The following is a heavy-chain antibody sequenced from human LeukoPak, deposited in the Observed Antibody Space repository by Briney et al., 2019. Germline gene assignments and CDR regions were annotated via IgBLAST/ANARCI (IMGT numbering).Heavy chain of an antibody. V-gene: IGHV3-13*01. CDR2: LGTAGDT. CDR3: ARQSTPHGNFDY. Sequence: GGSLRLSCAASGFILSNYAMHWVRQPAGKGLEWVSALGTAGDTFYPGSVKGRFTISRDNAKKSLFLQMSSLRAEDTASYYCARQSTPHGNFDYWGQGTLVTVSS. D-gene: IGHD5-24*01. J-gene: IGHJ4*02. CDR1: GFILSNYA.